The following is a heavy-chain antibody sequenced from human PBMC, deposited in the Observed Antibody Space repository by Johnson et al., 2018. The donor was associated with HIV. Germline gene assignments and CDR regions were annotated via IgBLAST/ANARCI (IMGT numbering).Heavy chain of an antibody. CDR2: ISFDGSNT. Sequence: QVQLVESGGGVVQPGRSLRLSCAASGFIFSSYAMHWVRRAPGKGLEWVAVISFDGSNTYYADSVKGRFTISRDNSKNTLYLQMTSLRAEYTAVYYCARPGDTTMVSALDIWGQGTMVTISS. J-gene: IGHJ3*02. V-gene: IGHV3-30-3*01. CDR1: GFIFSSYA. D-gene: IGHD5-18*01. CDR3: ARPGDTTMVSALDI.